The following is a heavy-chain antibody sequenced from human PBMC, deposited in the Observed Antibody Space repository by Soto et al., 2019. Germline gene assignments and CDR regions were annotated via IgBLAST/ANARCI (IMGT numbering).Heavy chain of an antibody. Sequence: SEMRSLNCAVCRDCISSGGSSWSWIRQPPGKGLEWIGYIYHSGSTYYNPSLKSRVTISVDRSKNQFSLKLSSVTDADTAVYYCARVPGPWGQGTTVTVSS. CDR2: IYHSGST. CDR3: ARVPGP. CDR1: RDCISSGGSS. V-gene: IGHV4-30-2*01. J-gene: IGHJ6*02.